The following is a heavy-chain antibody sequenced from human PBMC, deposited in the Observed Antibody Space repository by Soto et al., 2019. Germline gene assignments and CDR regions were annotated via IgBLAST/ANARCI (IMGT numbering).Heavy chain of an antibody. Sequence: SGTLSLTCAVYGGSFSGYYWTWIRQPPGTGLEWIGEINHSGSTNYNPSLKSRVTISVDTSKNQFSLKLTSVTAADTAVYYCARDKITGLFDYWGQGTLVPVSS. J-gene: IGHJ4*02. CDR3: ARDKITGLFDY. V-gene: IGHV4-34*01. CDR2: INHSGST. CDR1: GGSFSGYY. D-gene: IGHD2-8*02.